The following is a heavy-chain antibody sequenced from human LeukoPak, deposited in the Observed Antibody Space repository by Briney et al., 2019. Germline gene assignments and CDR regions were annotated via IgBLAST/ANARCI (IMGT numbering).Heavy chain of an antibody. CDR3: ARVIGGSYYGNSDY. V-gene: IGHV1-3*01. D-gene: IGHD1-26*01. J-gene: IGHJ4*02. Sequence: GASVKVSCKASGYTFTSYAVHWVRQAPGQRLEWMGWINAGNGNTKYSQKFQGRVTITRDTSASTAYMELSSLRSEDTAVYYCARVIGGSYYGNSDYWGQGTLVTVSS. CDR1: GYTFTSYA. CDR2: INAGNGNT.